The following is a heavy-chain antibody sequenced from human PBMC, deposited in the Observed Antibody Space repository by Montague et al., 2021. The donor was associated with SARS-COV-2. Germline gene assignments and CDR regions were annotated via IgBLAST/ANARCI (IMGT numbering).Heavy chain of an antibody. D-gene: IGHD2-15*01. CDR2: IYWDDDK. Sequence: PALVKPTQTLTPTCTFSGFSLSTSGVGVGWIRQPPGKALEWLALIYWDDDKRYSPSLKSRLTITKDTSKNQVVLTMTNMDPVDTATYYCAHSGPATQDYYYYGMDVWGQGTTVTVSS. V-gene: IGHV2-5*02. CDR3: AHSGPATQDYYYYGMDV. J-gene: IGHJ6*02. CDR1: GFSLSTSGVG.